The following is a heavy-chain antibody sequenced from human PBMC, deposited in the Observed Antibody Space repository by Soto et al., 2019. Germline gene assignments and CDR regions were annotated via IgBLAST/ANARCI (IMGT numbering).Heavy chain of an antibody. V-gene: IGHV3-23*01. CDR2: ISYGGGTT. D-gene: IGHD3-22*01. CDR3: AKNPGYYYDSTGYHFDY. Sequence: GGSLRPSCAASEFTFSNYAMSWARQAPGKGLEWVSAISYGGGTTYYADSVKGRFTISRDNSKNTLYLQMNSLRAEDTAVYYCAKNPGYYYDSTGYHFDYWGQGTLVTVSS. CDR1: EFTFSNYA. J-gene: IGHJ4*02.